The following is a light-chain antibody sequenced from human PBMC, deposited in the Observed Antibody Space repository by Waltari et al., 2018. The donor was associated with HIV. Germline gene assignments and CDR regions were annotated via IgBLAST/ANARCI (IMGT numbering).Light chain of an antibody. J-gene: IGKJ2*01. CDR2: QVS. V-gene: IGKV2-30*01. CDR1: QSLAFRYGKSS. CDR3: MQATSWPHT. Sequence: TQSPLSLSVTLGQPAAISCKSNQSLAFRYGKSSLFWYHQRQGHPPRRLLYQVSHRDSGVPGRITGSGSDTDFTLRISRVEAEDAGFYFCMQATSWPHTFGQRTGLQI.